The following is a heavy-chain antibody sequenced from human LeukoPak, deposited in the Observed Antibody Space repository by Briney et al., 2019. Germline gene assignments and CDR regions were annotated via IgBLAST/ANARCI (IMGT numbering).Heavy chain of an antibody. V-gene: IGHV4-39*07. CDR1: GGSISRSSYY. D-gene: IGHD5-12*01. CDR2: IYYSGST. CDR3: ARSPIKGGSGY. J-gene: IGHJ4*02. Sequence: SETLSLTCTVSGGSISRSSYYWGWIRQPPGKGLEWIGSIYYSGSTYYNPSLKSRVTISEDTSKNQFSLKLSSVTAADTAVYYCARSPIKGGSGYWGQGTLVTVSS.